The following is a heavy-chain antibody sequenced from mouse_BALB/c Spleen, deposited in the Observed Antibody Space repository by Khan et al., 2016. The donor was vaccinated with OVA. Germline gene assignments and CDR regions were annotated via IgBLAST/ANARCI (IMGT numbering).Heavy chain of an antibody. Sequence: EVMLVESGGGLVKPGGSLKLSCAASGFTFSTYAMSWVRQTPEKRLEWVATISSDGDYTYYPDNVTGRFTISRDNAKNILYLQMSSLRSDDTAMYYCARSPYGNFAYWGQGTLVTVSA. CDR2: ISSDGDYT. CDR1: GFTFSTYA. J-gene: IGHJ3*01. CDR3: ARSPYGNFAY. V-gene: IGHV5-9-1*01. D-gene: IGHD2-1*01.